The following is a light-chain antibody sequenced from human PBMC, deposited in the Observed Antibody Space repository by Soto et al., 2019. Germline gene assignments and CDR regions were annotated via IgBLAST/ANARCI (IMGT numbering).Light chain of an antibody. CDR3: QQYDEWPLT. Sequence: EKVMTPSPATLSVSPGERATLSCRASQNVKTRLAWYQQKPGQAPRLLIYDAFTRATGIPARFSGSASGTEFTLTISSLQSEDFAVYYCQQYDEWPLTFGGGTKVDIK. V-gene: IGKV3-15*01. CDR2: DAF. J-gene: IGKJ4*01. CDR1: QNVKTR.